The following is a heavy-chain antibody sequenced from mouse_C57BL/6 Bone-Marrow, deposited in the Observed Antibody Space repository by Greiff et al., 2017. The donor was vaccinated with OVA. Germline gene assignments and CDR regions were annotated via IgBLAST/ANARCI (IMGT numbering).Heavy chain of an antibody. CDR3: ARFTTVVATRYYAMDY. D-gene: IGHD1-1*01. V-gene: IGHV1-4*01. CDR1: GYTFTSYT. J-gene: IGHJ4*01. Sequence: QVQLKQSGAELARPGASVKMSCKASGYTFTSYTMHWVKQRPGQGLEWIGYINPSSGYTKYNQKFKDKATLTADKSSSTAYMQLSSLTSEDSAVYYCARFTTVVATRYYAMDYWGQGTSVTVSS. CDR2: INPSSGYT.